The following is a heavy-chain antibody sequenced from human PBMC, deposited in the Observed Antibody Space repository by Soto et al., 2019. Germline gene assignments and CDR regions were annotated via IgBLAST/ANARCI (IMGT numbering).Heavy chain of an antibody. J-gene: IGHJ3*02. D-gene: IGHD3-9*01. CDR2: IRSKAYGGTT. CDR1: GFTFGDYA. Sequence: GGSLRLSCTASGFTFGDYAMSWFRQAPGKGLEWVGFIRSKAYGGTTEYAASVKGRFTISRDDSKSIAYLQMNSLKTEDTAVYYCTSVRAGYFDWLWDAFDIWGQGTMVTVSS. CDR3: TSVRAGYFDWLWDAFDI. V-gene: IGHV3-49*03.